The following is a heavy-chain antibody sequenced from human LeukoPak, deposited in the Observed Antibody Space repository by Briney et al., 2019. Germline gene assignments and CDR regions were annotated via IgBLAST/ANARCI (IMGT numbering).Heavy chain of an antibody. CDR3: ARDGTSPL. V-gene: IGHV3-23*03. J-gene: IGHJ4*02. CDR2: IYTGSYT. CDR1: TFTFSSYA. D-gene: IGHD1-14*01. Sequence: GGSLRLSCAASTFTFSSYAMSWVRQAPGKGLEWVSVIYTGSYTHYADSVKGRFTISRDISKNTVYLEMNSLRAEDTAVYYCARDGTSPLWGQGTLVTVSS.